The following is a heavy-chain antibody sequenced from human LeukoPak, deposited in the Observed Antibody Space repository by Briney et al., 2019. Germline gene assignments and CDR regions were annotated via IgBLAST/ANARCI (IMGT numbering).Heavy chain of an antibody. Sequence: PGGSLRLSCAASGYAFTNAWMSWVRQAPGKGLEWVGRIKSKADGGTIDYAAPVKGRFTISRDDSRNTVYLQMNSLENEDTAVYYCIIYSPEDYWGQGTLVTVSS. V-gene: IGHV3-15*01. CDR3: IIYSPEDY. CDR1: GYAFTNAW. CDR2: IKSKADGGTI. J-gene: IGHJ4*02. D-gene: IGHD4-11*01.